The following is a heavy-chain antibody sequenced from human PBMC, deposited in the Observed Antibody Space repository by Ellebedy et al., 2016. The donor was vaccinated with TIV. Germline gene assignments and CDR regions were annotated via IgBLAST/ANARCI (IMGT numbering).Heavy chain of an antibody. CDR3: ARGTLNYGIDY. Sequence: MPSETLSLTCTVSGGSISSYYWSWIRQLPGKGLEWIGYIYYSGSTNYNPSLKSRVTISVDTSKNQFSLKLSSVTAADTAVYYCARGTLNYGIDYWGQGTLVTVSS. V-gene: IGHV4-59*01. J-gene: IGHJ4*02. D-gene: IGHD4-17*01. CDR1: GGSISSYY. CDR2: IYYSGST.